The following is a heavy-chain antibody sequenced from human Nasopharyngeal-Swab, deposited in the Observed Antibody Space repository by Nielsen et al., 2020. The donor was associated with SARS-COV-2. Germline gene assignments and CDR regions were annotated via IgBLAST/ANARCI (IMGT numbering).Heavy chain of an antibody. Sequence: VRQMPGTGLEWVGIIYPGDSDTRYSPSFQGQFTISADKPISTAYLQWSSLKASDTAMYYCARSLSSGGLDDAFDIWGQGTMVTVSS. CDR3: ARSLSSGGLDDAFDI. D-gene: IGHD6-19*01. J-gene: IGHJ3*02. CDR2: IYPGDSDT. V-gene: IGHV5-51*04.